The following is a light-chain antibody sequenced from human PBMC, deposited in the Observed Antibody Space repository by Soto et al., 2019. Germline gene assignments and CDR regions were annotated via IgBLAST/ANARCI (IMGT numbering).Light chain of an antibody. CDR3: QQYGSSGT. CDR2: GAS. Sequence: EIVMTQSPATLSVSPGDRATLSCRASQSVSSNLAWYQQKPGQAPRLLIYGASNRATGIPDRFSGSGSGTDFTLTISRLEPEDFAVYYCQQYGSSGTFGQGTKVDI. CDR1: QSVSSN. V-gene: IGKV3-20*01. J-gene: IGKJ1*01.